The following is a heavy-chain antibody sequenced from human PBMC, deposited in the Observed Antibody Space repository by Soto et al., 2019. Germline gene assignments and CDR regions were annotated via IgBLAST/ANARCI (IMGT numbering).Heavy chain of an antibody. D-gene: IGHD3-3*01. CDR2: IRQDGNEK. V-gene: IGHV3-7*01. J-gene: IGHJ4*02. Sequence: GGSLRLSCTASAASGFGFSSYWMSWVRQAPGRGLEWVANIRQDGNEKNYVDSMKGRFTISRDNAKNSLFLQMNSLRAEDTAVYYCATHRSGRVLDWLSVGSLGYWGQGTLVTVSS. CDR3: ATHRSGRVLDWLSVGSLGY. CDR1: GFGFSSYW.